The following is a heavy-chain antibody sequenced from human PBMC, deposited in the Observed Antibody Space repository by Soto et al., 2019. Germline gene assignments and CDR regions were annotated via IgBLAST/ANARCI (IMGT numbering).Heavy chain of an antibody. CDR3: ARDPGSYSSSWFNWFDP. V-gene: IGHV3-33*01. CDR1: GFTFNSYG. Sequence: GGSLRLSCAASGFTFNSYGMHWVRQAPGKGLEWVAVIWYDGSNKYYADSVKGRFTISRDNSKNTLYLQMNSLRAEDTAVYYCARDPGSYSSSWFNWFDPWGQGTLVTVSS. D-gene: IGHD6-13*01. J-gene: IGHJ5*02. CDR2: IWYDGSNK.